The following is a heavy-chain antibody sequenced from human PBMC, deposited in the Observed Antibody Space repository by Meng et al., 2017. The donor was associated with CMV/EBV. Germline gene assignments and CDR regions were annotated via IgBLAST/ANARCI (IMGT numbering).Heavy chain of an antibody. J-gene: IGHJ6*02. CDR1: GFTFGSYA. CDR2: IRSKAYGGTT. CDR3: TIEPVWGSYYYYYYGMDV. D-gene: IGHD3-16*01. V-gene: IGHV3-49*04. Sequence: GESLKISCTASGFTFGSYAMSWVRQAPGKGLEWVGFIRSKAYGGTTEYAASVKGRFTISRDDSKSIAYLQMNSLKTEDTAVYYCTIEPVWGSYYYYYYGMDVWGQGTTVTVSS.